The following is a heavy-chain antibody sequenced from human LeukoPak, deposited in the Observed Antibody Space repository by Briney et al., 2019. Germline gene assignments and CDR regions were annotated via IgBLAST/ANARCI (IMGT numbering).Heavy chain of an antibody. CDR3: ARDSYSKNDY. CDR2: ISSSSSTI. V-gene: IGHV3-48*01. CDR1: GFTFSTYS. D-gene: IGHD4-11*01. Sequence: HPGGSLRLSCAASGFTFSTYSMTWVRQAPGKGLEWVSYISSSSSTIYYGGSVKGRFTVSRDNAKNSLYLQMNSLRAEDTAVYFCARDSYSKNDYWGQGTLVTVSS. J-gene: IGHJ4*02.